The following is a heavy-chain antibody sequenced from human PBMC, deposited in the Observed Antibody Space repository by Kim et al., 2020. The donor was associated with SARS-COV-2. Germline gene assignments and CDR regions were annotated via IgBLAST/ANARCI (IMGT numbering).Heavy chain of an antibody. J-gene: IGHJ4*02. D-gene: IGHD2-21*02. Sequence: EYAAYVKGRFSSSREDSNNIAYLQMNSLKAEDTAVYYCARTASWDMHFFDYWGRGTRVTVSS. CDR3: ARTASWDMHFFDY. V-gene: IGHV3-49*02.